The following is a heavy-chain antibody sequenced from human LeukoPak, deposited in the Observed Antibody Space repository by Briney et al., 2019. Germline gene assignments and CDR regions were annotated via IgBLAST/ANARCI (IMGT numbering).Heavy chain of an antibody. CDR1: GFTFSSYS. D-gene: IGHD1-26*01. Sequence: GGSLRLSCAASGFTFSSYSMKWVRQAPGKGLEWVSSISSSSSYIYYADSLKGRFTISRDNAKNSLYLQMNSLRAEDTAVYYCASEERYFDSWGQGTLVTVSS. CDR2: ISSSSSYI. J-gene: IGHJ4*02. V-gene: IGHV3-21*01. CDR3: ASEERYFDS.